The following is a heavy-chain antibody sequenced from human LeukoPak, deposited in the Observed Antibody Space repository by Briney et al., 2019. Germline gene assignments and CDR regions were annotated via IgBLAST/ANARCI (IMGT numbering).Heavy chain of an antibody. V-gene: IGHV1-69*06. CDR1: GGTFSSYA. CDR2: IIPIFGTA. J-gene: IGHJ4*02. D-gene: IGHD4-17*01. CDR3: AGGTTVTTPSPY. Sequence: ASVKVSCKASGGTFSSYAISWVRQAPGQGLEWMGGIIPIFGTANYAQKFQGRVTITADKSTGTAYMELGSLRSEDTAVYYCAGGTTVTTPSPYWGQGTLVTVSS.